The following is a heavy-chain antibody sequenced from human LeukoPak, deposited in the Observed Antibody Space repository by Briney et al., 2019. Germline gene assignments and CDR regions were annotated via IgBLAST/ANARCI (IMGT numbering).Heavy chain of an antibody. CDR3: ARDVGSGWYHFDN. CDR2: INSDGGST. V-gene: IGHV3-74*01. J-gene: IGHJ4*02. CDR1: GFTFSRYW. Sequence: GGSLRLSCAASGFTFSRYWMHWVRQASGRGLVWVSRINSDGGSTTYADSVKGRFTISRDNAENTLYLQMNSLRVEDTAVYYCARDVGSGWYHFDNWGQGTLVTVSS. D-gene: IGHD6-19*01.